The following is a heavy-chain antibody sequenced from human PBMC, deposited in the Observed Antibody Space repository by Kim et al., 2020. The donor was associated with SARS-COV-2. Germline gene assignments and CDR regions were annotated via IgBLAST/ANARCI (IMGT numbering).Heavy chain of an antibody. CDR3: TRDLLSGRTGDNFDL. Sequence: GGSLRLSCAASGFTFGRYAMHWVRQAPGQGLEWVAIISDDGKTKYYAESVKVRVTISRDNPRNTMFLQMDSLKDEDTAVYYCTRDLLSGRTGDNFDLWGQGTLVTVSS. D-gene: IGHD3-16*01. CDR1: GFTFGRYA. J-gene: IGHJ4*02. CDR2: ISDDGKTK. V-gene: IGHV3-30*04.